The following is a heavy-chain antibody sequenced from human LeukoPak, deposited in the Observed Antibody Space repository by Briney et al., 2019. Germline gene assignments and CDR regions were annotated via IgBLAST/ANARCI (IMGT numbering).Heavy chain of an antibody. V-gene: IGHV4-34*01. CDR1: GGSFSGYY. CDR3: AKVDNKYRVFGVVRGGMDV. J-gene: IGHJ6*02. D-gene: IGHD3-3*01. CDR2: INHSGST. Sequence: SETLSLTCAVYGGSFSGYYWSWIRQPPGKGLEWIGEINHSGSTNYNPSLKSRVTISVDMSKNQFSLKLSSVTAADTAVYYCAKVDNKYRVFGVVRGGMDVWGQGTTVTVSS.